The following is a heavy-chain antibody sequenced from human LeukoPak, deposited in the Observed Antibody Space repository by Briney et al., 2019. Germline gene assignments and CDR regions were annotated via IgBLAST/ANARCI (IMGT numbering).Heavy chain of an antibody. CDR2: IYYSGST. V-gene: IGHV4-59*01. J-gene: IGHJ6*02. CDR1: GGSISNYY. D-gene: IGHD3-22*01. CDR3: ARDRSPEGYYDSSHWDYYHGMDV. Sequence: SETLSLTCTVSGGSISNYYWSWIRQPPGKGLEWIGYIYYSGSTNYNPSLRSRVTISVDTSKNQFSLNLSSVTAADTAMYYCARDRSPEGYYDSSHWDYYHGMDVWGQGTTVTVSS.